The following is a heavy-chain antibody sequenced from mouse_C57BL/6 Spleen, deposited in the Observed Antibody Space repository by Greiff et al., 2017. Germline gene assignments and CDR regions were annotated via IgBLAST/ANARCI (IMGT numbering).Heavy chain of an antibody. J-gene: IGHJ1*03. V-gene: IGHV1-69*01. CDR3: ARSITTVVAEDGYFDV. CDR1: GYTFTSYW. Sequence: QVQLKQPGAELVMPGASVKLSCKASGYTFTSYWMHWVKQRPGQGLEWIGEIDPSDSYTNYNQKFKGQSTLTVDKSSSTAYMQLISRTSEDSAVYYCARSITTVVAEDGYFDVWGTGTTVTVSS. CDR2: IDPSDSYT. D-gene: IGHD1-1*01.